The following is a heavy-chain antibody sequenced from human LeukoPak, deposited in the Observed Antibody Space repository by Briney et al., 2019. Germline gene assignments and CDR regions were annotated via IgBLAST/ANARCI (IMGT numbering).Heavy chain of an antibody. J-gene: IGHJ4*02. CDR3: GRVNYGSGAFDY. D-gene: IGHD3-10*01. Sequence: SETLSLTCAVYGGSFSCYYWSWIRQPPGKGLEWMGEINHSGSTNYNPSLKSRVTISVDTSKNQFSLKLSSVTAADTAVYYCGRVNYGSGAFDYWGQGTLVTVSS. CDR2: INHSGST. V-gene: IGHV4-34*01. CDR1: GGSFSCYY.